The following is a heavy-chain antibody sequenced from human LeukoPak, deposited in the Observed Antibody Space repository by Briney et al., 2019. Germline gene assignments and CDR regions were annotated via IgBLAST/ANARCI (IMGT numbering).Heavy chain of an antibody. CDR2: ISSSSIYI. D-gene: IGHD6-13*01. CDR1: GFTFSSYS. CDR3: APGASIAAAGTKGHYFDY. Sequence: PGGSLRLSCAASGFTFSSYSMNWVRQAPGKGLEWVSSISSSSIYIYYADSVKGRFTISRDNAKNSLYLQMNSLRAEDTAVYYCAPGASIAAAGTKGHYFDYWGQGTLVTVSS. J-gene: IGHJ4*02. V-gene: IGHV3-21*01.